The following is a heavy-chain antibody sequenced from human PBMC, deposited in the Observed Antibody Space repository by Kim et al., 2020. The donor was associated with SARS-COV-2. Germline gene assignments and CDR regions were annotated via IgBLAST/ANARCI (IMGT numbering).Heavy chain of an antibody. V-gene: IGHV4-4*02. J-gene: IGHJ4*02. CDR2: T. D-gene: IGHD6-19*01. CDR3: SGSSGWYRLDY. Sequence: TGYTPALKGRVTISVDKSKNHFSLNLNSVTAADTAVYYCSGSSGWYRLDYWGQGTLVTVSS.